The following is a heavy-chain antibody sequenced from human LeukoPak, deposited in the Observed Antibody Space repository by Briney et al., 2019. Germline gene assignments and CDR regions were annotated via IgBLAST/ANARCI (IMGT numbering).Heavy chain of an antibody. D-gene: IGHD3-10*01. CDR3: ARGRLRVRGVRGIFYY. J-gene: IGHJ4*02. CDR1: GYTFTSYC. Sequence: GASVKVYCKAPGYTFTSYCMHWVGQAPGQGLEWMGIINPSGGSTSYAQKFQGRVTMTRDTSTSTVYMELSSLRSEDTAVYYCARGRLRVRGVRGIFYYWGQGTLVTVSS. V-gene: IGHV1-46*01. CDR2: INPSGGST.